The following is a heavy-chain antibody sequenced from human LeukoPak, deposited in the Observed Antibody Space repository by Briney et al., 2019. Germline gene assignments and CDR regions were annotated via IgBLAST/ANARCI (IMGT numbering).Heavy chain of an antibody. CDR2: MNPNSGNT. CDR1: GYTFTSYD. V-gene: IGHV1-8*01. D-gene: IGHD5-24*01. CDR3: ASGTGDDYRPPLYYYYYGMDV. J-gene: IGHJ6*02. Sequence: ASVKVSCKASGYTFTSYDINWVRQATGQGLEWMGWMNPNSGNTGYAQKFQGRVTMTRNTSISTAYMELSSLRSEDTAVYYCASGTGDDYRPPLYYYYYGMDVWGQGTTVTVPS.